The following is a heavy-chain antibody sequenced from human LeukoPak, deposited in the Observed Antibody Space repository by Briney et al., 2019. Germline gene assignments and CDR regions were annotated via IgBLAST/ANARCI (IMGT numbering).Heavy chain of an antibody. CDR2: INYYGST. Sequence: SETLSLTCTVSAGSISNDGYYWSWIRQHPEKGLEWIAFINYYGSTYYNPSLKSRFTISIDTSRNQFSLKVNSVTAADTAVYYCAKQRYYDSSGYYPWGQGTLVTVSS. V-gene: IGHV4-31*03. CDR1: AGSISNDGYY. CDR3: AKQRYYDSSGYYP. J-gene: IGHJ5*02. D-gene: IGHD3-22*01.